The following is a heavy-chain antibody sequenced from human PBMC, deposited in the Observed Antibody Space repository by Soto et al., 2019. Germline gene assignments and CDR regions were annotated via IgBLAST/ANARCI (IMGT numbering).Heavy chain of an antibody. CDR1: GGSISSYY. V-gene: IGHV4-59*08. CDR2: IYYSGST. CDR3: ARGYCSGGSCYSFNWFEP. Sequence: SETLSLTCTVSGGSISSYYWSWIRQPPGKGLEWIGYIYYSGSTNYNPSLKSRVTISVDTSKNQFSLKLSSVTAADTAVYYCARGYCSGGSCYSFNWFEPWGQGTLVTVSS. D-gene: IGHD2-15*01. J-gene: IGHJ5*02.